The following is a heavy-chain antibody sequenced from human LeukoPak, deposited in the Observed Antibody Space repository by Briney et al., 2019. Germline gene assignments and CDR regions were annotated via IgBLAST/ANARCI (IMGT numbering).Heavy chain of an antibody. CDR1: GFTFSSYA. V-gene: IGHV3-30*04. Sequence: GGSLRLSCAASGFTFSSYAMHWVRKAPGKGLEWVAVISYDGSNKYYADSVKGRFTISRDNSKNTLYLQMNSLRAEDTAVYYCARDGAAYCGGDCYSLWYFDLWGRGTLVTVSS. CDR3: ARDGAAYCGGDCYSLWYFDL. CDR2: ISYDGSNK. D-gene: IGHD2-21*02. J-gene: IGHJ2*01.